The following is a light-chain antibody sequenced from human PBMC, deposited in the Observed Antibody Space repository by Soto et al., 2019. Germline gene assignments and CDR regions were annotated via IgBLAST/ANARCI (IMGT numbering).Light chain of an antibody. CDR2: GAS. CDR3: QQLSNSPYT. Sequence: DIQLTQSPSFLSASVGDRVTITCRASQGITSYLAWYQQKPRKAPKVLIYGASTLVSGVPSTFSGSGSGTEFTLTISSLQPEDSATYFCQQLSNSPYTFGQGTKLEIK. V-gene: IGKV1-9*01. CDR1: QGITSY. J-gene: IGKJ2*01.